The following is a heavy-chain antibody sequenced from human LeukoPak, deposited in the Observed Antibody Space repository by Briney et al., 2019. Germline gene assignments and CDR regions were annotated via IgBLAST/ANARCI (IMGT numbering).Heavy chain of an antibody. Sequence: SETLSLTCTVSGGSISSGGYYWSWIRQHPGKGLEWIGEINHSGSTNYNPSLKSRVTISVDTSKNQFSLKLSSVTAADTAVYYCARLMIVVVNWGQGTLVTVSS. V-gene: IGHV4-31*03. CDR2: INHSGST. CDR3: ARLMIVVVN. D-gene: IGHD3-22*01. J-gene: IGHJ4*02. CDR1: GGSISSGGYY.